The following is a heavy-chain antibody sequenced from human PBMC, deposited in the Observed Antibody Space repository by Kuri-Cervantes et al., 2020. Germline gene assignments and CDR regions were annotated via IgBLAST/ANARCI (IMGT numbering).Heavy chain of an antibody. CDR1: GFTFSSYD. V-gene: IGHV3-13*01. CDR2: IGTAGDT. Sequence: GESLKISCAASGFTFSSYDMHWVRQATGKGLEWVSAIGTAGDTYYPGSVKGRFTISRDNSKNTLYLQMNSLRAEDTAVYHCAKDKEDRVFDYWGQGTLVTVSS. CDR3: AKDKEDRVFDY. J-gene: IGHJ4*02.